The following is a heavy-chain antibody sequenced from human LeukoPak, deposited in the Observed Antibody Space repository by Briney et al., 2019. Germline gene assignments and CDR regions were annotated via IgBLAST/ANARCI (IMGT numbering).Heavy chain of an antibody. CDR2: IYYSGST. CDR1: GGSISSYY. CDR3: ARVGANDYFDY. J-gene: IGHJ4*02. D-gene: IGHD2-8*01. Sequence: SETLSLTCTDSGGSISSYYWSWIRQPPGKGLEWIGYIYYSGSTNYNPSLKSRVTISVDTSKNQFSLKLSSVTAADTAVYYCARVGANDYFDYWGQGTLVTVSS. V-gene: IGHV4-59*01.